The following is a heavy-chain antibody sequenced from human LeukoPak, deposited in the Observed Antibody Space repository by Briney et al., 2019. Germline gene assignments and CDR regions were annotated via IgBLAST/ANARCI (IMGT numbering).Heavy chain of an antibody. D-gene: IGHD3-16*02. Sequence: SETLSLTCTVSGGSISSYYWSWIRQPAGKGLEWIGRIYTSGSTNYNPSLKSRVTVSVDTSKNQFSLKLSSVTAADTAVYYCARDNYDYVWGSYRYTFEGYYFDYWGQGTLVTVSS. CDR2: IYTSGST. CDR3: ARDNYDYVWGSYRYTFEGYYFDY. CDR1: GGSISSYY. J-gene: IGHJ4*02. V-gene: IGHV4-4*07.